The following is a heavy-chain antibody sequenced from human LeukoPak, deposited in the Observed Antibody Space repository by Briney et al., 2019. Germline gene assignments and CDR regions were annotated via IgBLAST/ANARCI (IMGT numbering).Heavy chain of an antibody. CDR2: XXYSGST. D-gene: IGHD3-10*01. J-gene: IGHJ5*02. CDR1: GGSISSGGYY. Sequence: SQTLSLTCTVSGGSISSGGYYWSWIRQHPGXXXXXXXXXXYSGSTYYNPSLKSRVTISVDTSKNQFSLKLSSVTAADTAVYYCARDRYGSGSYYTHNWFDPWGQGTLVTVSS. V-gene: IGHV4-31*03. CDR3: ARDRYGSGSYYTHNWFDP.